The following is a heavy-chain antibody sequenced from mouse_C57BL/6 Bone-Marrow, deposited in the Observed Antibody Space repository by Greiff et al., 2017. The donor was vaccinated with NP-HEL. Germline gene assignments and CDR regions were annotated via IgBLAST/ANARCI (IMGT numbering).Heavy chain of an antibody. CDR1: GFSFNTYA. Sequence: EVQGVESGGGLVQPKGSLKLSCAASGFSFNTYAMNWVRQAPGQGLEWVARIRRKSNNYATYYAVPVKDRFTISRDDSESMIYLQKNNLNAEDTAMYYFVRRGWAYWGQGTLVTVSA. J-gene: IGHJ3*01. V-gene: IGHV10-1*01. CDR3: VRRGWAY. CDR2: IRRKSNNYAT. D-gene: IGHD1-1*02.